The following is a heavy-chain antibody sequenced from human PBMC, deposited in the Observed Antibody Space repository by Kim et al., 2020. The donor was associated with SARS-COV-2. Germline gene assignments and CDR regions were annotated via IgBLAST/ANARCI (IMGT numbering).Heavy chain of an antibody. Sequence: ASVKVSCKASGYTFTSYYMHWVRQAPGQGLEWMGIINPSGGSTSYAQKLQGRVTMTRDTSTSTVYMELSSLRSEDTAIYYCASILTIGGMDVWGQGTTVTVSS. CDR2: INPSGGST. D-gene: IGHD3-3*01. J-gene: IGHJ6*02. V-gene: IGHV1-46*01. CDR3: ASILTIGGMDV. CDR1: GYTFTSYY.